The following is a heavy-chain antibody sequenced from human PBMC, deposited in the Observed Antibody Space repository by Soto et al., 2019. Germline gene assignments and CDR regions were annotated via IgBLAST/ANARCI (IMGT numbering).Heavy chain of an antibody. CDR1: GFTFSDYY. CDR3: ARVDYYDRGAHYA. V-gene: IGHV3-11*01. J-gene: IGHJ5*02. Sequence: QVQLVESGGGLVKPGGSLRLSCAASGFTFSDYYMSWIRQAPGKGLEWISYINSSGTAMYYADSVKGRFTISRDNAKNSLYLQMNSLRAEDTAVYYCARVDYYDRGAHYAWGRGTLVTVSS. CDR2: INSSGTAM. D-gene: IGHD3-22*01.